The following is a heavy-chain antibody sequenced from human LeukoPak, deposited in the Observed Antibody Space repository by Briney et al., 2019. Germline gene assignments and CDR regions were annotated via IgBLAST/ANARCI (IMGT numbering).Heavy chain of an antibody. CDR2: ISGSGGST. V-gene: IGHV3-23*01. Sequence: GGSLRLSCAASGFTFSSYAMNWVRQVPGKGLEWVSAISGSGGSTYYADSVKGRFTISRDNSKNTLYLEMNSLRAEDTAVYYCAKDYSSGWYGSSSYYFDYWGQGTLVTVSS. J-gene: IGHJ4*02. CDR3: AKDYSSGWYGSSSYYFDY. CDR1: GFTFSSYA. D-gene: IGHD6-19*01.